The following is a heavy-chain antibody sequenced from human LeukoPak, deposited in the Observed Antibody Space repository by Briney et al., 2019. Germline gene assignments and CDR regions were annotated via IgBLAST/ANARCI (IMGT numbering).Heavy chain of an antibody. CDR1: GGTFSSYA. CDR2: IIPILGIA. V-gene: IGHV1-69*04. Sequence: GASVKVSCKASGGTFSSYAISWVRRAPGQGLEWMGRIIPILGIANYAQKFQGRVTITADKSTSTAYMELSSLRSEDTAVYYCARVRGLPFDLYYYGSGSYYNPMNPHRSYYYYGMDVWGQGTTVTVSS. D-gene: IGHD3-10*01. J-gene: IGHJ6*02. CDR3: ARVRGLPFDLYYYGSGSYYNPMNPHRSYYYYGMDV.